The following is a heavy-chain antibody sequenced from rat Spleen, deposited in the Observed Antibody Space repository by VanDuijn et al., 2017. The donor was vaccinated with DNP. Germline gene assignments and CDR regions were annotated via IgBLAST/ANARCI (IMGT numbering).Heavy chain of an antibody. CDR1: VYSITSGYR. CDR2: INSAGST. CDR3: ARWPGYNPPYAMDA. D-gene: IGHD1-4*01. V-gene: IGHV3-3*01. Sequence: EVQLQESGPGLVKPSQSLSLTCSVTVYSITSGYRWNWIRKFPGNKLEWMGYINSAGSTKYNPSLKSRISIIRDTSKNQFFLQVNSVTTEDTATYYCARWPGYNPPYAMDAWGQGTSVTVSA. J-gene: IGHJ4*01.